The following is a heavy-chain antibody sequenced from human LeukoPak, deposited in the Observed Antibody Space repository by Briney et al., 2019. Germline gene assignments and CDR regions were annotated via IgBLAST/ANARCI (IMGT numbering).Heavy chain of an antibody. CDR1: GDSVCINSAA. D-gene: IGHD2-15*01. Sequence: SQTLSLTCAISGDSVCINSAAWNWIRQSPSRGLEWQGRTYYRSKWYNDYAGFVYSRITINPDTSKNQYSLLMNSVTTEDTAVYYCARESWDIEGYNRFDPWGQGTLVTVSS. CDR2: TYYRSKWYN. V-gene: IGHV6-1*01. J-gene: IGHJ5*02. CDR3: ARESWDIEGYNRFDP.